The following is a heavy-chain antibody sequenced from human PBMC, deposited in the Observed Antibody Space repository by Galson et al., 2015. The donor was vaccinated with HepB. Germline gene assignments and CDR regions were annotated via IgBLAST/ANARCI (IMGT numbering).Heavy chain of an antibody. D-gene: IGHD4/OR15-4a*01. CDR2: INGGSSTI. CDR1: GFTFSTYS. CDR3: ARDRDYRFDY. J-gene: IGHJ4*02. V-gene: IGHV3-48*02. Sequence: SLRLSCAASGFTFSTYSMTWVRQAPGKGLEWVSYINGGSSTIYYADSVKGRFTISRDNAKNSLYLQMNSLRDDDTAVYYCARDRDYRFDYWGQGTLVTVSS.